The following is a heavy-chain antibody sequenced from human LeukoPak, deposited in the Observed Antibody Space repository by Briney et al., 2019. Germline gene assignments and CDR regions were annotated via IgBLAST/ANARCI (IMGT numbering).Heavy chain of an antibody. CDR2: ISSSSSYI. CDR1: GFTFSSYS. V-gene: IGHV3-21*01. Sequence: PGGSLRLSCAASGFTFSSYSMNWVRQAPGKGLEWVSSISSSSSYIYYADSVKGRFTISRDNAKNSLYLKMNSLRAEDTAVYYCARGRSPRFLEWVPDYWGQGTLVTVSS. CDR3: ARGRSPRFLEWVPDY. J-gene: IGHJ4*02. D-gene: IGHD3-3*01.